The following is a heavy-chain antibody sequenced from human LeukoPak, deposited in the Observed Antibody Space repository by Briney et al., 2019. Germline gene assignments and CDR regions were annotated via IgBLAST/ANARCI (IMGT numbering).Heavy chain of an antibody. CDR3: ARGTTVSPFDP. V-gene: IGHV1-8*03. Sequence: ASVKVSCKASGYTFTSYDINWVRQATGQGLEWMGWMNPNSGNTSYAQKFQGRVTITRNTSISTAYMELSSLRSEDTAVYYCARGTTVSPFDPWGQGTLVTVSS. D-gene: IGHD4-17*01. CDR1: GYTFTSYD. J-gene: IGHJ5*02. CDR2: MNPNSGNT.